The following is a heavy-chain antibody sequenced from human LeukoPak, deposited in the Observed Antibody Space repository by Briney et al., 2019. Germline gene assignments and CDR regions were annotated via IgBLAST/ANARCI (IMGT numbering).Heavy chain of an antibody. CDR1: GFTFSTYG. J-gene: IGHJ4*02. Sequence: GGSLRLSCAASGFTFSTYGMHWVRQAPGKGLEGVAVISYDGSNKYYEDSVKGRFTISRDNSKNTLYLQMNSLRAEDTGVYYCAKDLSSGSRRAYWGQGALVTVSS. CDR2: ISYDGSNK. CDR3: AKDLSSGSRRAY. D-gene: IGHD6-19*01. V-gene: IGHV3-30*18.